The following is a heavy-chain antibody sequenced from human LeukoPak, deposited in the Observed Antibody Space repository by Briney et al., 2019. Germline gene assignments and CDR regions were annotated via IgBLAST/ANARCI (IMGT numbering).Heavy chain of an antibody. J-gene: IGHJ4*02. D-gene: IGHD6-19*01. V-gene: IGHV3-21*01. CDR3: VREQARAGSFDY. CDR2: ITTSNYI. CDR1: GFTFSSHS. Sequence: GGSLRLSCVVSGFTFSSHSVTWVRQAPGKGLEWVLSITTSNYIFYAESVKGRLTISRDNAKNSLYLQMTSLRAEDTAVYYCVREQARAGSFDYWGQGTLVTVSS.